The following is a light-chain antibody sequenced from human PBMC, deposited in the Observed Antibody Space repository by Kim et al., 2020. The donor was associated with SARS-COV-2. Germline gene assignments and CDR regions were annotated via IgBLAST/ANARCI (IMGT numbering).Light chain of an antibody. CDR1: SLTFYY. Sequence: SSELTQDPTVSVALGQTVRITYQGDSLTFYYSSWYQQKPGQAPILVMYGKNSRPSVIPDRFSGSTSGNTASLTITGAQTEDEDDHYFYPRDITGNPMRVF. CDR3: YPRDITGNPMRV. J-gene: IGLJ3*02. CDR2: GKN. V-gene: IGLV3-19*01.